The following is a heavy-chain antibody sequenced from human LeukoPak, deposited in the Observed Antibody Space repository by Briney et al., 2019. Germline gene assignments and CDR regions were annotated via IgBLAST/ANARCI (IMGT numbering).Heavy chain of an antibody. CDR2: ISYDGSNK. J-gene: IGHJ4*02. V-gene: IGHV3-30-3*01. CDR1: GFTFSSYA. CDR3: ARGSSSKYYFDY. Sequence: GGSLRLSCAASGFTFSSYAMHWVRQAPGKGLEWVAVISYDGSNKYYAVSVKGQFTNSRDNSKNTLYLQMNSLRAEDTAVYYCARGSSSKYYFDYWGEGTLVTVSS. D-gene: IGHD6-6*01.